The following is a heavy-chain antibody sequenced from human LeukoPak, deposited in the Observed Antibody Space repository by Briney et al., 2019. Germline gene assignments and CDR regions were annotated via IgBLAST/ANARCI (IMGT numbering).Heavy chain of an antibody. D-gene: IGHD3-3*01. Sequence: KPSETLSLTCAVSGYSISSGYYWGWIRQPPGKGLEWIGSIYHSGGTYYNPSLKSRVTISVDTSTNQFSLKLSCVIAADTAAYYSARRRDFRGGYYPNWFDPWGHGTLVTVSS. V-gene: IGHV4-38-2*01. CDR3: ARRRDFRGGYYPNWFDP. J-gene: IGHJ5*02. CDR1: GYSISSGYY. CDR2: IYHSGGT.